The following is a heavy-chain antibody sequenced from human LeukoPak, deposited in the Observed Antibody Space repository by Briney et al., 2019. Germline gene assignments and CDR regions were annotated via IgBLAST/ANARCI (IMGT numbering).Heavy chain of an antibody. CDR2: IWHDGTNK. V-gene: IGHV3-33*01. J-gene: IGHJ4*02. CDR3: AHGSGWYAY. CDR1: GFTFSTYV. D-gene: IGHD6-19*01. Sequence: PGGSLRLSCAASGFTFSTYVMHWVRQAPGKGLDWVAIIWHDGTNKYYADSVKGRFTISRDNSKNTLYLQMNSLRDEGTAVYFCAHGSGWYAYWGQGTLVTVSS.